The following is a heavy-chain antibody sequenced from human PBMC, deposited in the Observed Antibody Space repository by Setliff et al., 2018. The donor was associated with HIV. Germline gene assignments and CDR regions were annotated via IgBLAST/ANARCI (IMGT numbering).Heavy chain of an antibody. CDR1: GYSFTSYW. J-gene: IGHJ3*01. CDR3: TRVAVITDDAFDV. Sequence: GESLKISCKGSGYSFTSYWISWVRQMPGKGLEWMGRIDPSDSYTNYSPSFQGHVTISADTSTSTVYMELSSLRSEDTAFYYCTRVAVITDDAFDVWGQGTMVTVSS. CDR2: IDPSDSYT. D-gene: IGHD3-16*01. V-gene: IGHV5-10-1*01.